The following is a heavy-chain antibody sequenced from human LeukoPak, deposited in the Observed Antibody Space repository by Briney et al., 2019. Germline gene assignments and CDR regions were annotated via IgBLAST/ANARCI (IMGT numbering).Heavy chain of an antibody. J-gene: IGHJ4*02. CDR3: ATDYTPYVGASAD. CDR1: GFTFSSSA. Sequence: GGSLRLSCAASGFTFSSSAMSWVRQVPGKGLEWVSGISASGGSTSYADSVRGRFTISRDNSRNTMYLQMNSLRAEDTAIYYCATDYTPYVGASADWGQGTLVTVSS. V-gene: IGHV3-23*01. D-gene: IGHD1-26*01. CDR2: ISASGGST.